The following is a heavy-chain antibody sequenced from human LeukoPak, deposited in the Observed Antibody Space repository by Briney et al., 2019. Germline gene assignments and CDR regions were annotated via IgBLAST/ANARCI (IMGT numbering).Heavy chain of an antibody. CDR1: GFTFSSYS. Sequence: PGGSLRLSCAASGFTFSSYSMNWVRQAPGKGLEWVSSISSSSSYIYYADSVKGRFTISRDNAKNSLYLQMNSLRAEDTAVYYCARGSSSSSVGADYWGQGTLVTVSS. CDR2: ISSSSSYI. CDR3: ARGSSSSSVGADY. J-gene: IGHJ4*02. D-gene: IGHD6-6*01. V-gene: IGHV3-21*01.